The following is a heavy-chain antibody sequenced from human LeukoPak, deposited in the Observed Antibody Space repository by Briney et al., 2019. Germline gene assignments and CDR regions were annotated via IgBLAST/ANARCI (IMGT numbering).Heavy chain of an antibody. Sequence: GESPKISCKGSGYSFTSYWIGWVRQMPGKGLEWMGIIYPGDSDTRYSPSFQGQVTISADKSISTAYLQWSSLKASDTAMYYCARHGSGGAKPGAPFDYWGQGTLVTVSS. CDR2: IYPGDSDT. CDR3: ARHGSGGAKPGAPFDY. J-gene: IGHJ4*02. V-gene: IGHV5-51*01. CDR1: GYSFTSYW. D-gene: IGHD3-10*01.